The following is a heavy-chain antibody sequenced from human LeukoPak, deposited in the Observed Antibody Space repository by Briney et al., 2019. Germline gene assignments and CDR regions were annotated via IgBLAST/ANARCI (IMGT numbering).Heavy chain of an antibody. Sequence: GGSLRLSCAASGFTFSDYYMSWIRQAPGKGLEWVSYISSSTNYINYANSVKGRFTISRDNAKNSLYLQMNSLRAEDTAVYYCARVGPGPGSYFDYWGQGTLVTVSS. CDR1: GFTFSDYY. D-gene: IGHD3-10*01. J-gene: IGHJ4*02. V-gene: IGHV3-11*05. CDR3: ARVGPGPGSYFDY. CDR2: ISSSTNYI.